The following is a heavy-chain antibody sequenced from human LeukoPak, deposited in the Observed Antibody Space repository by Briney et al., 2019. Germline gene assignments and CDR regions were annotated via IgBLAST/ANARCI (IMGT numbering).Heavy chain of an antibody. CDR3: AKVLWQWPHSLDY. CDR1: GFTFSSYG. J-gene: IGHJ4*02. CDR2: ISYDGSNK. Sequence: AGGSLRLSCAASGFTFSSYGMQWVRQAPGKGLEWVAVISYDGSNKYYADSVKGRFTISRDNSKNTLYLQMNSLRAEDTAVYYCAKVLWQWPHSLDYWGQGTLVTVSS. D-gene: IGHD6-19*01. V-gene: IGHV3-30*18.